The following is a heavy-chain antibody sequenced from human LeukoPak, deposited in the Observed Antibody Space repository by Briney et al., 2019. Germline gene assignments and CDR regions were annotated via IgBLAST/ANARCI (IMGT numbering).Heavy chain of an antibody. CDR3: ARVRQWLDRDAFDI. Sequence: PGGSLRLSCTVSGFTVSSNSMSWVRQAPGKGLEWVSFIYSDNTHYSDSVKGRFTISRDNSKNTLYLQMNSLRAEDTAAYYCARVRQWLDRDAFDIWGQGTMVTVSS. J-gene: IGHJ3*02. CDR2: IYSDNT. V-gene: IGHV3-66*03. D-gene: IGHD6-19*01. CDR1: GFTVSSNS.